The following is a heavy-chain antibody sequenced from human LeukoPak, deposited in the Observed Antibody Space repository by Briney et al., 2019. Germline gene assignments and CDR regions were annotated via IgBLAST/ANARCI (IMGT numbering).Heavy chain of an antibody. CDR2: IYPGDSDT. CDR1: GYSFTSYW. V-gene: IGHV5-51*01. J-gene: IGHJ5*02. D-gene: IGHD6-13*01. Sequence: GESLKISCKGSGYSFTSYWIGWVRQMPGKGLEWMGIIYPGDSDTRYSPSFQGQVTISADKSISTAYLQWSSLKASDTAMYYCARLVEGIAAAGTPAGWFDPWGQGTLVIVSS. CDR3: ARLVEGIAAAGTPAGWFDP.